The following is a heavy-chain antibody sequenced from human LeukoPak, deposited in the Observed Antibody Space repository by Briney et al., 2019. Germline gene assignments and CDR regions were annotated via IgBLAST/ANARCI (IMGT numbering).Heavy chain of an antibody. CDR1: GYTFTSYY. Sequence: ASVKVSCKASGYTFTSYYMHWVRQAPGQGLEWMGIINPSGGSTSYAQKFQGRVTMTRDTSTSTVYMELSSLRSEDTAVYYCASIPYGDYGPAYYGMDVWGQGTTVTVSS. D-gene: IGHD4-17*01. J-gene: IGHJ6*02. CDR3: ASIPYGDYGPAYYGMDV. CDR2: INPSGGST. V-gene: IGHV1-46*01.